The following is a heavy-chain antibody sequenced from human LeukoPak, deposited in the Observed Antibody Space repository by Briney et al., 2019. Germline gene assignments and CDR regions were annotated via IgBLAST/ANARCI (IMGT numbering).Heavy chain of an antibody. V-gene: IGHV4-39*01. Sequence: SETLSLTCTFSGGSFSSGTSYWASIRQPPGKWLEWIGSIHFSGGTYYNPSLKSRATISVDTSKNQFYLKVTSVTAADTAVYYCARAGGGLARSSTDYWGQGSL. D-gene: IGHD6-6*01. J-gene: IGHJ4*02. CDR3: ARAGGGLARSSTDY. CDR2: IHFSGGT. CDR1: GGSFSSGTSY.